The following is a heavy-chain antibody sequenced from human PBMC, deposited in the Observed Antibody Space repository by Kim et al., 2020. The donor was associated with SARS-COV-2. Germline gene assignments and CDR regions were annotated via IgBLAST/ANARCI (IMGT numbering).Heavy chain of an antibody. Sequence: GGSLRLSCAASGFTFRTYGMHWVRQAPGKGLEWVAVIWYDGSKEYYADSVKGRFTISRDSSENTLYLQMNSLRAEDTAVYYCAREGYYGSDTFYTYYFYGMDVWGPGTTVTVSS. CDR1: GFTFRTYG. CDR2: IWYDGSKE. D-gene: IGHD3-10*01. V-gene: IGHV3-33*01. J-gene: IGHJ6*02. CDR3: AREGYYGSDTFYTYYFYGMDV.